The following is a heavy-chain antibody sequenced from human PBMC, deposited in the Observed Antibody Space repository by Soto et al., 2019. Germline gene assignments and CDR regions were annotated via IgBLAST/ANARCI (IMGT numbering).Heavy chain of an antibody. V-gene: IGHV4-39*01. CDR2: IYYSGST. CDR3: ARIGYCISTSCYDYYYGMDV. D-gene: IGHD2-2*01. Sequence: PSETLSLTCTVSGGSISSSGYYWGWIRQPPGKGLEWIGTIYYSGSTYYNPSLKSRVTISVDTSKNQFSLKLSSVTAADTAVYYCARIGYCISTSCYDYYYGMDVWGQGSSVTGSS. J-gene: IGHJ6*02. CDR1: GGSISSSGYY.